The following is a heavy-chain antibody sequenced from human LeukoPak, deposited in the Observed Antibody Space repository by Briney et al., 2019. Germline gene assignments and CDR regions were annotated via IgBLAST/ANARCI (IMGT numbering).Heavy chain of an antibody. J-gene: IGHJ6*03. D-gene: IGHD2-8*01. V-gene: IGHV3-23*01. CDR1: EFSFRTYA. Sequence: GGSLRLSCTTSEFSFRTYAMTWVRQAPGKGLEWVSTISVDDQGSTYYTDSVKGRFTISRDTSQNTLSLQMNSLRGEDTAVYYCARCLLYLWNRNFYYYMDVSGKGTTVTVSS. CDR3: ARCLLYLWNRNFYYYMDV. CDR2: ISVDDQGST.